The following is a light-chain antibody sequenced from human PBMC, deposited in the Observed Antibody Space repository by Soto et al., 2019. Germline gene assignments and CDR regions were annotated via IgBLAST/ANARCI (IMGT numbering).Light chain of an antibody. J-gene: IGKJ5*01. CDR2: DAS. V-gene: IGKV3-11*01. Sequence: EIVLTQSPATLSLSPGERATLSCRASQSVRGYLAWYQQKPGQAPRLLIYDASNRATGIPARFSGSGSGTDFTLTIRSLDPEDSAIYYCQQRSSWPLTVGQGTRLESK. CDR1: QSVRGY. CDR3: QQRSSWPLT.